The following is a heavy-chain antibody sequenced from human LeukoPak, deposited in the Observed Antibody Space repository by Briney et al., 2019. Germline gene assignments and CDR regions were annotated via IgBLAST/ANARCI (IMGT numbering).Heavy chain of an antibody. D-gene: IGHD4-17*01. V-gene: IGHV3-30*09. Sequence: GGSLRLSCAASGFTFSSYAMHWVRQAPGKGLEWVAVISYDGSNKYYADSVKGRFAISRDNSKNTLYLQMNSLRAEDTAVYYCARARPTVTPGDYFDYWGQGTLVTVSS. CDR2: ISYDGSNK. CDR1: GFTFSSYA. J-gene: IGHJ4*02. CDR3: ARARPTVTPGDYFDY.